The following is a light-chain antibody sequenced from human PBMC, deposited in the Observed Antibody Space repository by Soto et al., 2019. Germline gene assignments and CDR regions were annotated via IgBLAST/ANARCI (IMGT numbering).Light chain of an antibody. V-gene: IGKV3-15*01. CDR3: QQRGNWPRIT. J-gene: IGKJ5*01. CDR1: QSVSSN. CDR2: GAS. Sequence: EIVMTQSPATLSVSPGERATLSCRASQSVSSNLAWYQQKPVQAPRLLIYGASTRATGIPARFSGSGSGTDFTLTIGSLEPEDFAVYYCQQRGNWPRITFGQGTRLEI.